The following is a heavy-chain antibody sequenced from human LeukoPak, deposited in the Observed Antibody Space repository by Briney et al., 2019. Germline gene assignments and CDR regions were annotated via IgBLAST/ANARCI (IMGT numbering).Heavy chain of an antibody. CDR3: ARDQGESSGWYGPTSLRWFDP. CDR2: IKSTGDTT. D-gene: IGHD6-19*01. CDR1: GYTFTSYH. J-gene: IGHJ5*02. V-gene: IGHV1-46*01. Sequence: ASVQVSCKTTGYTFTSYHMHWVRQAPGQGLEWVAIIKSTGDTTVYAQKFQGRVTITADKSTSTAYMELSSLRSEDTAVYYCARDQGESSGWYGPTSLRWFDPWGQGTLVTVSS.